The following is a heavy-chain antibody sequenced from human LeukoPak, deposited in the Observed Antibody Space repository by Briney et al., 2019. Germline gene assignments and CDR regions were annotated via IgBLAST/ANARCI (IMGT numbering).Heavy chain of an antibody. D-gene: IGHD3-16*01. J-gene: IGHJ5*02. CDR2: IYTSGST. Sequence: SETLSLTCTVSGGSISSYYWSWIRQPPGKGLEWIGYIYTSGSTNYNPFLKSRVTISVDTSKNQFSLKLSSVTAADTAVYYCARLAVSGYNFDPWGQGTLVTVSS. CDR3: ARLAVSGYNFDP. CDR1: GGSISSYY. V-gene: IGHV4-4*09.